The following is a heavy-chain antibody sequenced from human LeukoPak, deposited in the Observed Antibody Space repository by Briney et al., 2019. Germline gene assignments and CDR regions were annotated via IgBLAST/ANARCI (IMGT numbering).Heavy chain of an antibody. J-gene: IGHJ4*02. CDR2: INQDGSAE. Sequence: GGSLRPSCAASGFTFSTYSMSWVRQAPGKGLDWVASINQDGSAEYYVDSVRGRFTISRDNAKNSLYLQVNSLRVDDTAVYYCVRLFGGVTTFDYWGQGTLVTVSS. V-gene: IGHV3-7*01. D-gene: IGHD4-17*01. CDR1: GFTFSTYS. CDR3: VRLFGGVTTFDY.